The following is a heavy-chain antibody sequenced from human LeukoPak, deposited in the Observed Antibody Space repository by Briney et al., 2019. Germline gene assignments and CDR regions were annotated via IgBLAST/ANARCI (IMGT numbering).Heavy chain of an antibody. CDR2: ISAYNGNT. Sequence: ASVKVSCKASGYTFTSYGISWVRQAPGRGLEWMGWISAYNGNTNYAQKLQGRVTMTTDTSTSTAYMELRSLRSDDTAVYYCARVPPYSSGWYGVYGMDVWGQGTTVTVSS. V-gene: IGHV1-18*01. J-gene: IGHJ6*02. D-gene: IGHD6-19*01. CDR3: ARVPPYSSGWYGVYGMDV. CDR1: GYTFTSYG.